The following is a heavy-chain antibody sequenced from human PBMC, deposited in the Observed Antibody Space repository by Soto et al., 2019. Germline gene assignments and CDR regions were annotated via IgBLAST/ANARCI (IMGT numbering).Heavy chain of an antibody. Sequence: HPGGSLRLSCAASGFTFSSYAMSWVRQAPGKGLEWVSAISGSGGSTYYADSVKGRFTTSRDNSKNTLYLQMNSLRAEDTAVYYCAKDIAVAATLSPLNYWGQGTLVTVSS. CDR2: ISGSGGST. CDR3: AKDIAVAATLSPLNY. D-gene: IGHD2-15*01. V-gene: IGHV3-23*01. CDR1: GFTFSSYA. J-gene: IGHJ4*02.